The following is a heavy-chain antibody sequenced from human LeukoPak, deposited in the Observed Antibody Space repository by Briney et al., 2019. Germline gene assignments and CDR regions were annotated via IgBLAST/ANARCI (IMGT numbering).Heavy chain of an antibody. Sequence: GGSLRLSCAASGFTVTSNYMSWVRQAPGKGLEWVSIIYSGGGAYYADSVKGRFTISRDNSRNPLFLQMNSLRAEDTAMYYCARVFPPNWFDPWGQGTLVTVSS. D-gene: IGHD3-10*02. CDR2: IYSGGGA. V-gene: IGHV3-66*01. CDR3: ARVFPPNWFDP. J-gene: IGHJ5*02. CDR1: GFTVTSNY.